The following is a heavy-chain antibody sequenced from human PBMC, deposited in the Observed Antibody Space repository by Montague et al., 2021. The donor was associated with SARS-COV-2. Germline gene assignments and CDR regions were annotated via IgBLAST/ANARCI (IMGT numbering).Heavy chain of an antibody. V-gene: IGHV3-11*06. CDR2: ISSGSSYT. J-gene: IGHJ6*02. CDR3: ARSVDTAMVPLYYYYYGMDV. D-gene: IGHD5-18*01. Sequence: SLRLSCAASGFTFSDYYMSWIRQAPGKGLEWVSYISSGSSYTNYADSVKGRFTISRDNAKNSLYLQMNSLRAEDTAVYYCARSVDTAMVPLYYYYYGMDVWGQGTTVTVSS. CDR1: GFTFSDYY.